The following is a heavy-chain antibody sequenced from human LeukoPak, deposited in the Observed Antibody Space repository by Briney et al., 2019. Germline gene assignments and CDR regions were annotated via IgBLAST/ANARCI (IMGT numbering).Heavy chain of an antibody. V-gene: IGHV3-23*01. CDR3: AKGLRFLEWLSNDAFDI. CDR1: GFTFSSYA. D-gene: IGHD3-3*01. J-gene: IGHJ3*02. CDR2: ISGSGGST. Sequence: GGSLRLSCAASGFTFSSYAMSWVRQAPGKGLEWVSAISGSGGSTYYADSVRGRFTISRDNSKNTLYLQMNSLRAEDTAAYYCAKGLRFLEWLSNDAFDIWGQGTMVTVSS.